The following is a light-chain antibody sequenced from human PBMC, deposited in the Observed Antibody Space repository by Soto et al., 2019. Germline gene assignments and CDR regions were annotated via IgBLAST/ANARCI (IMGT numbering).Light chain of an antibody. CDR1: SSDDGGYHY. J-gene: IGLJ2*01. CDR2: EVS. Sequence: QPLLTQPASVCRSPGQSITISCTGSSSDDGGYHYVSWYQQYPGEAPKRVISEVSNRPSGVSNRFSGSKSGNTASLTISGLQAEDEADYYCCSYTNSTTTLFVGGTKVTVL. V-gene: IGLV2-14*01. CDR3: CSYTNSTTTL.